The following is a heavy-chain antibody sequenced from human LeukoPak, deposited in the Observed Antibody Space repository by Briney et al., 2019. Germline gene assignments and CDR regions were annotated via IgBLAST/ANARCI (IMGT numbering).Heavy chain of an antibody. Sequence: PSETLSLTCTVSGGSISSYYWSWIRQPPGKGLEWIGYIYYSGSTNYNPSLKSRATISVDTSKNQFSLKLSSVTAADTAVYYCARVVDSWIQLFDYWGQGTLVTVSS. J-gene: IGHJ4*02. CDR1: GGSISSYY. CDR3: ARVVDSWIQLFDY. V-gene: IGHV4-59*01. CDR2: IYYSGST. D-gene: IGHD5-18*01.